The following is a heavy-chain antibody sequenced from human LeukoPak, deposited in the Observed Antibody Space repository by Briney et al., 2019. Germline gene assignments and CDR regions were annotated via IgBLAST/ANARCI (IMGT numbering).Heavy chain of an antibody. CDR1: GGSISSSSYY. D-gene: IGHD3-22*01. Sequence: NSSETLSLTCTVSGGSISSSSYYWGWIRQPPGKGLGWIGSIYYSGSTYYNPSLKSRVTISVDTSKNQFSLKLSSVTAADTAVYYCARLANTPLNYYDSSGLAIDYWGQGTLVTVSS. CDR2: IYYSGST. V-gene: IGHV4-39*01. CDR3: ARLANTPLNYYDSSGLAIDY. J-gene: IGHJ4*02.